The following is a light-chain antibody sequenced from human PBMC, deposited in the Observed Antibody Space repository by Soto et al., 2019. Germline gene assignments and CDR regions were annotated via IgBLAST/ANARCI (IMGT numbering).Light chain of an antibody. CDR3: SSYTSSFYV. J-gene: IGLJ1*01. CDR1: SSDVGAYNY. V-gene: IGLV2-14*01. Sequence: QSVLTQPASVSGSPGQSITISCTGTSSDVGAYNYVSWYQQHPGKAPKLMIYDVSHRPSGASHRFSGSKSGNTASLTISGLQAEDEADYYCSSYTSSFYVFGTGTKVTVL. CDR2: DVS.